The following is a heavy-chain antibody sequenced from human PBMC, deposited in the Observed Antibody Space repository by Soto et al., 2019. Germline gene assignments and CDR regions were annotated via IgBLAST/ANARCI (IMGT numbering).Heavy chain of an antibody. J-gene: IGHJ4*02. Sequence: SETLSLTCAVYGGSFSGYYWSWIRQPPGKGLEWIGEINHSGSTNYNPSLKSRVTISVDTSKNQFSLKLSSVTAADTAVYYCASSIAVAGKFDYWGQGTLVTVSS. V-gene: IGHV4-34*01. CDR3: ASSIAVAGKFDY. D-gene: IGHD6-19*01. CDR1: GGSFSGYY. CDR2: INHSGST.